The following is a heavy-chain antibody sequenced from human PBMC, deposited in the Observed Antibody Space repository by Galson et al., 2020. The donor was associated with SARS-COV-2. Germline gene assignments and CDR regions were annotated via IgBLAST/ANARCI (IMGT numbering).Heavy chain of an antibody. CDR2: IYSSGST. CDR1: GGSISGTSYY. J-gene: IGHJ4*02. D-gene: IGHD6-19*01. Sequence: SETLSLACAVSGGSISGTSYYWSWIRQPAGKGLEWMGRIYSSGSTNYNPSLKSRVTISIDTSKNQFSLKLSSVTAADTAIYYCASGPVAGSGEWGQGTLVTVSS. CDR3: ASGPVAGSGE. V-gene: IGHV4-61*02.